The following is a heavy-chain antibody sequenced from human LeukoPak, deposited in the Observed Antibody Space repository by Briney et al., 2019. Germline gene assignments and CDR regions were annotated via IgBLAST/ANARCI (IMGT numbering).Heavy chain of an antibody. D-gene: IGHD5-24*01. CDR3: GKGRERDYNCLDS. CDR1: GFVFSSFG. V-gene: IGHV3-30*02. Sequence: GGSLRLSCVASGFVFSSFGMHWVRQAPGKGLEWVAFIRYDGTTKFHADSLKGRFTISRDNSRNMLYLEMNSLRPEDTAVYYCGKGRERDYNCLDSWGQGTLVTVSS. CDR2: IRYDGTTK. J-gene: IGHJ4*02.